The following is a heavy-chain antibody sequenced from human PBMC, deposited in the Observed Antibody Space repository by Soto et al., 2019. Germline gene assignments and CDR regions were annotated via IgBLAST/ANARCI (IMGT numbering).Heavy chain of an antibody. CDR3: AKVYQLNYYFDY. CDR1: GFTFSGYA. V-gene: IGHV3-23*01. Sequence: EVQLLESGGGLVQPGGSLRLSCAASGFTFSGYAMSWVRQAPGKGPEWVSGISGSGGSTYYADSAKGRFTISRDNSKNTLYLQMNSLRAEDTAVYYCAKVYQLNYYFDYWGQGTLVTVSS. J-gene: IGHJ4*02. D-gene: IGHD6-6*01. CDR2: ISGSGGST.